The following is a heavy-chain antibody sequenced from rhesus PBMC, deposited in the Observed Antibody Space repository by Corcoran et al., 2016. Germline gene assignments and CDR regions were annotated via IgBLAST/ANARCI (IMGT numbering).Heavy chain of an antibody. D-gene: IGHD1-20*01. CDR3: AGRGIAGTGSLDV. J-gene: IGHJ5-2*02. CDR2: INPSNGNT. Sequence: QVQLVQSGAEVKKPGTSVKLSCKSSGYTFTSFYIYWVRQTPGQVLGWMGCINPSNGNTDYAQKFQSRVTMTRDTSTSTAYMELNSLRSEDTAVYYCAGRGIAGTGSLDVWGRGLLVTVSS. CDR1: GYTFTSFY. V-gene: IGHV1S9*01.